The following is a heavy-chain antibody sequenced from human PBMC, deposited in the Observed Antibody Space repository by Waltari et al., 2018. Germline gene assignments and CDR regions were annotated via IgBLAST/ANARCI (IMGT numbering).Heavy chain of an antibody. CDR1: GFRFRSYA. CDR3: AKPSLDY. CDR2: LSDSGGST. J-gene: IGHJ4*02. V-gene: IGHV3-23*01. Sequence: EVHLLESGGGLVQPGGSLRLSCVASGFRFRSYAMSWVRQAPGKGLEWVSTLSDSGGSTYYADSVKGRFTISRDDSKNTLYLQMSSLRAEDTAVYYCAKPSLDYWGQGTLVTVSS.